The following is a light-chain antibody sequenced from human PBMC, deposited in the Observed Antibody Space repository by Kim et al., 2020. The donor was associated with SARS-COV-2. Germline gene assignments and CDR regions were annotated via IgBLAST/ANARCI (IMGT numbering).Light chain of an antibody. Sequence: DIQMTQSPSTLSASVGDRVTITCRASQSISSWLAWYQQKPGKAPKLLIYKASSLESGVPSRFSGSGSGTEFTLTISSLQPDDFATYYCQHYNSYSPGGTFGQGTKVDIK. V-gene: IGKV1-5*03. CDR3: QHYNSYSPGGT. CDR2: KAS. J-gene: IGKJ1*01. CDR1: QSISSW.